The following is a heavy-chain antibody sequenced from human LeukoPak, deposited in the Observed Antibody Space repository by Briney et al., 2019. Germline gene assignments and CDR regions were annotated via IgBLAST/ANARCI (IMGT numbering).Heavy chain of an antibody. CDR2: IYYSGST. CDR1: GGSISSGDYY. D-gene: IGHD3-9*01. CDR3: ARSGDIFGSPSTDY. J-gene: IGHJ4*02. V-gene: IGHV4-30-4*08. Sequence: SENLSLNCTVSGGSISSGDYYWSWIRQPPGKGLEWIGYIYYSGSTYYNPSLKSRVTISVDTSKNQFSLKLSSVTAADTAVYYCARSGDIFGSPSTDYWGQGTLVTVSS.